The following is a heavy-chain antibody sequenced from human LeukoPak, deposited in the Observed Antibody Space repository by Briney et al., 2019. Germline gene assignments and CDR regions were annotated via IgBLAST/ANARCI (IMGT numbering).Heavy chain of an antibody. CDR3: ARDRTIAAAGTFNY. Sequence: ASVKDSCKASGYTFTSYAMSWVRRAPGQGLEWMGWINTNTGNPTYAQGFTGRFVFSLDTSVSTAYLQISSLKAEDTAVYYCARDRTIAAAGTFNYWGQGTLVTASS. D-gene: IGHD6-13*01. CDR2: INTNTGNP. CDR1: GYTFTSYA. V-gene: IGHV7-4-1*02. J-gene: IGHJ4*02.